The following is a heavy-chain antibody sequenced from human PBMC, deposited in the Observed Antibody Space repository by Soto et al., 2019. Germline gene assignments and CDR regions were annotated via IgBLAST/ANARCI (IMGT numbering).Heavy chain of an antibody. CDR1: GYTFTRYD. Sequence: ASVKASCRASGYTFTRYDINWVRQATGQGLVWMGWMNPNSGNTGYAQKFQGRVTMTRNTSISTAYMELSSLRSEDTAVYYCARGRGYYGSGSTNWFDPRGQGIVVTVSA. CDR2: MNPNSGNT. V-gene: IGHV1-8*01. J-gene: IGHJ5*02. D-gene: IGHD3-10*01. CDR3: ARGRGYYGSGSTNWFDP.